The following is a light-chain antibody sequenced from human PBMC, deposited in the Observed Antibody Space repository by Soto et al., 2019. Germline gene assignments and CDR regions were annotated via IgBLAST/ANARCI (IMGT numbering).Light chain of an antibody. J-gene: IGKJ2*01. CDR3: QQYGNSPPRT. CDR2: GAS. V-gene: IGKV3-20*01. Sequence: EIVLTQSPGTLSLSPGERATLSCRASQSVRSRYLAWYQQKPGQAPRLLIYGASSRATGIPDRFSGSGSGTDFTLTITRLEPEDFAVYHCQQYGNSPPRTFGQGTKLEIK. CDR1: QSVRSRY.